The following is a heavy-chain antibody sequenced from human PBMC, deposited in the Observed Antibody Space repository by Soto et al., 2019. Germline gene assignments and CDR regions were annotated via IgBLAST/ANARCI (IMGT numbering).Heavy chain of an antibody. J-gene: IGHJ5*02. Sequence: QVHLVQAGAEVKTPGASVKVSCQASGYTFFTYDIRLVRQAPGHALEWMGWISTYSGDTKYAQKFQGRGTTTTDTSTTTAYQVVRSLRSDDAAVYYCSGRHGPATSENWFDPWGQGTLVTVSS. CDR2: ISTYSGDT. D-gene: IGHD4-17*01. CDR3: SGRHGPATSENWFDP. V-gene: IGHV1-18*01. CDR1: GYTFFTYD.